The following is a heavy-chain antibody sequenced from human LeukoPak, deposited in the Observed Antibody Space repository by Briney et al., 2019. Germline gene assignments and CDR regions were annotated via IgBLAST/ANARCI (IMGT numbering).Heavy chain of an antibody. D-gene: IGHD1-14*01. J-gene: IGHJ4*02. Sequence: SVKVSCKASGGTFSSYAISWVRQAPGQGLEWLGRIIPILGIANYAQKFQGRVTITADKSTSTAYMELSSLRSEDTAVYYCARDPLPMTPGDYWGQGTLVTVSS. CDR3: ARDPLPMTPGDY. V-gene: IGHV1-69*04. CDR2: IIPILGIA. CDR1: GGTFSSYA.